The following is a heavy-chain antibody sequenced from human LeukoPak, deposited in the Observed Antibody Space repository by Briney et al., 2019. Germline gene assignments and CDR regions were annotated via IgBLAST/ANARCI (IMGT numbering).Heavy chain of an antibody. Sequence: GGPVSLLCGPCGFPHHNYDMLGLRQATARGREWVSGIVTAGDTYHPGPVKGRFTLHRENAKNSLYLQMNSLSDGDTQGCFFARAAIARIRGVVTGGLDYWGQGTLVTVSS. CDR2: IVTAGDT. CDR1: GFPHHNYD. J-gene: IGHJ4*02. D-gene: IGHD3-10*01. V-gene: IGHV3-13*04. CDR3: ARAAIARIRGVVTGGLDY.